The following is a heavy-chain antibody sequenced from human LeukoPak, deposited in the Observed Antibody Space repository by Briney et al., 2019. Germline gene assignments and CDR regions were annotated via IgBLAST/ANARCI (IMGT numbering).Heavy chain of an antibody. CDR3: ANWIAAAGSFDY. Sequence: ETLSLTCAVYGGSFSGYYWSWIRQPPGKGLEWVSAISGSGGSTYYADSVKGRFTISRDNSKNTLCLQMNSLRAEDTAVYYCANWIAAAGSFDYWGQGTLVTVSS. CDR1: GGSFSGYY. D-gene: IGHD6-13*01. J-gene: IGHJ4*02. V-gene: IGHV3-23*01. CDR2: ISGSGGST.